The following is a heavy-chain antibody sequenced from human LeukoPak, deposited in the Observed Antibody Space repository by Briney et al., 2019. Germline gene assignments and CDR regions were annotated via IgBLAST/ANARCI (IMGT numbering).Heavy chain of an antibody. D-gene: IGHD5/OR15-5a*01. CDR2: IKQDGSEK. J-gene: IGHJ4*02. V-gene: IGHV3-7*01. CDR3: AREGYIVSTMYFDS. CDR1: GFTFSSYW. Sequence: PGGSLRLSCAASGFTFSSYWMSWVRQAPGKGLEWVANIKQDGSEKYYVDSVKGRFTISRDNAKNSLYLQMNSLRAEDTAVYFCAREGYIVSTMYFDSWGQGTLVSVSS.